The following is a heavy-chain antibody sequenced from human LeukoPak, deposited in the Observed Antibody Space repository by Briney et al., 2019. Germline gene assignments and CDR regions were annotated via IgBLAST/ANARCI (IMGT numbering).Heavy chain of an antibody. CDR2: IYSGGST. Sequence: GGSLRLSCAASGFMFSSNWMSWVRLAPGKGLEWVSVIYSGGSTYYADSVKGRFTISRDNSKNTLYLQMNSLRAEDTAVYYCARDRTYSGSYLGDYWGQGTLVTVSS. CDR1: GFMFSSNW. J-gene: IGHJ4*02. D-gene: IGHD1-26*01. CDR3: ARDRTYSGSYLGDY. V-gene: IGHV3-53*01.